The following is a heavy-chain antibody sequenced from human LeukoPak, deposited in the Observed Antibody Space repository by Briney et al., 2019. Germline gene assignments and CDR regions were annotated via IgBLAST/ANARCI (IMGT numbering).Heavy chain of an antibody. J-gene: IGHJ4*02. V-gene: IGHV4-34*01. CDR2: INHRGMT. CDR3: AKARGAYYGSGSYYPSTSYFDY. CDR1: GGSFSGYC. D-gene: IGHD3-10*01. Sequence: SDTRSLTHAVYGGSFSGYCWSWTRQPPGKGLDWIGEINHRGMTKYCPALKSRVTISVDTSKHQLPLSMSSVTAADTAVYYCAKARGAYYGSGSYYPSTSYFDYWGQGTLVTVSS.